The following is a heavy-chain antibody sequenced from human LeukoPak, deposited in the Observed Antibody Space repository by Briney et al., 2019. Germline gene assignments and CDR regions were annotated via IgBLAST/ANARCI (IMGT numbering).Heavy chain of an antibody. CDR3: ARAMPHDIWLDP. J-gene: IGHJ5*02. V-gene: IGHV3-48*04. Sequence: GGSLRLSCAASGFTFSSYWMHWVRQAPGKGLEWVSYISSSSSTIYYADSVKGRFTISRDNAKNTLYLQMNSLRVDDTAVYYCARAMPHDIWLDPWGQGSLVTVSS. CDR2: ISSSSSTI. D-gene: IGHD3-22*01. CDR1: GFTFSSYW.